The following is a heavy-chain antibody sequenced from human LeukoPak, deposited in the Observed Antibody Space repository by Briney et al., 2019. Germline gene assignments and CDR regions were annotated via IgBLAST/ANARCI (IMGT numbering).Heavy chain of an antibody. CDR3: ASLPPVGSKYYYGSGNPP. Sequence: SETLSLTCTVSGGSISSYYWSWIRQPPGKGLEWIGYTYYSGSTNYNPSLKSRVTISVDTSKNQFSLKLSSVTAADTAVYYCASLPPVGSKYYYGSGNPPWGQGTLVTVSS. CDR2: TYYSGST. J-gene: IGHJ5*02. CDR1: GGSISSYY. V-gene: IGHV4-59*12. D-gene: IGHD3-10*01.